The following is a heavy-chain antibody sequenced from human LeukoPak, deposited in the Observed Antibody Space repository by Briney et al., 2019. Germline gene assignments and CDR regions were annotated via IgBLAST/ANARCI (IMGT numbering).Heavy chain of an antibody. CDR3: ARGGNLEN. D-gene: IGHD1-14*01. CDR1: GFTLNRYW. J-gene: IGHJ4*02. V-gene: IGHV3-7*01. Sequence: TGGSLRLSCAASGFTLNRYWMSWVRQAPGKGLEWVANINEVGGERHYVDSVKGRFTISRDNAKNSLYLQMNSLRAEDTAVYYCARGGNLENWGGGTLVTVSS. CDR2: INEVGGER.